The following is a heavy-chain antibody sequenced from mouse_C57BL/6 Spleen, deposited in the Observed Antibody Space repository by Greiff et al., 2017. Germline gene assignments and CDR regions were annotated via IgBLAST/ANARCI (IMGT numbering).Heavy chain of an antibody. V-gene: IGHV1-81*01. CDR3: ARGGSSYRWYFDV. J-gene: IGHJ1*03. D-gene: IGHD1-1*01. CDR1: GYTFTSYG. Sequence: VQLQQSGAELARPGASVKLSCKASGYTFTSYGISWVKQRTGQGLEWIGEIYPRSGNTYYNEKFKGKATLTADKSSSTAYMELRSLTSEDSAVYFCARGGSSYRWYFDVWGTGTTVTVSS. CDR2: IYPRSGNT.